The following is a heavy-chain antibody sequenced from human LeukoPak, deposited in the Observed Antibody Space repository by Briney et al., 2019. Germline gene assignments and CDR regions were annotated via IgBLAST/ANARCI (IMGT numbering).Heavy chain of an antibody. D-gene: IGHD2-2*01. CDR3: ARDPLYQLPPDY. V-gene: IGHV1-69*01. Sequence: GSSVKVSCKASGGTFSSYAISWVRQAPGQGLEWMGGIIPIFGTANYAQKFQGRVTITADESTSTAYMELSSLRSEDTAVYYCARDPLYQLPPDYWGQGTLVTVSS. CDR2: IIPIFGTA. J-gene: IGHJ4*02. CDR1: GGTFSSYA.